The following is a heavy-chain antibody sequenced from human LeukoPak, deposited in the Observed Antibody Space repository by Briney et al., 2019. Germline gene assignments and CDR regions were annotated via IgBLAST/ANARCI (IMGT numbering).Heavy chain of an antibody. CDR3: AGDLASYGDYMYYFDY. D-gene: IGHD4-17*01. J-gene: IGHJ4*02. CDR2: ISYDGSNK. V-gene: IGHV3-30-3*01. CDR1: GFTFSSYA. Sequence: GGSLRLSCAASGFTFSSYAMHWVRQAPGKGLEWVAVISYDGSNKYYADSVKGRFTISRDNSKNTLYLQMNSLRAEDTAVYYCAGDLASYGDYMYYFDYWGQGTLVTVSS.